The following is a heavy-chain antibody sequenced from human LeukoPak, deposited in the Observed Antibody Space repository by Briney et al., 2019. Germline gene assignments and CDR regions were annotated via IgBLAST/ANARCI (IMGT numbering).Heavy chain of an antibody. CDR3: AKDQRARYYYDSSGYIVY. Sequence: GGSLRLSCAASGFTVSSNYMSWVRQAPGKGLEWVSVIYSGGSTYYADSVKSRFTISRDNSKNTLYLQMNSLRAEDTAVYYCAKDQRARYYYDSSGYIVYWGQGTLVTVSS. D-gene: IGHD3-22*01. CDR1: GFTVSSNY. V-gene: IGHV3-53*01. CDR2: IYSGGST. J-gene: IGHJ4*02.